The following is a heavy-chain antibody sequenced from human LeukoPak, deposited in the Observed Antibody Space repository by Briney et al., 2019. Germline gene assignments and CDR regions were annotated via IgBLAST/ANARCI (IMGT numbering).Heavy chain of an antibody. CDR1: GFTFSIYW. CDR3: ARAWARSGMVDPIDV. D-gene: IGHD2-8*01. V-gene: IGHV3-7*03. CDR2: IKKDGSGK. Sequence: GGSLRPSCAASGFTFSIYWMSWVRQAPGKGLEWVANIKKDGSGKYYVDSVKGRFTISRDNAKNSLYLQMNSLRVDDTAVYYCARAWARSGMVDPIDVWGKGTTVTVSS. J-gene: IGHJ6*04.